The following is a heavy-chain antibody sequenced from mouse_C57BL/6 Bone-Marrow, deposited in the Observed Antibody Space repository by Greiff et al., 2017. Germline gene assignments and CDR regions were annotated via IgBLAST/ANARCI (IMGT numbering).Heavy chain of an antibody. J-gene: IGHJ3*01. Sequence: EVQLVESGGDLVKPGGSLKLSCAASGFTFSSYGMSWVRQTPDKRLEWVATISSGGSYTYYPDSVKGRFTIARDNAKNTLYLQMSSLNSEDTAMYYCARPFLGFAYWGQGTLVTVSA. V-gene: IGHV5-6*01. CDR3: ARPFLGFAY. CDR2: ISSGGSYT. CDR1: GFTFSSYG.